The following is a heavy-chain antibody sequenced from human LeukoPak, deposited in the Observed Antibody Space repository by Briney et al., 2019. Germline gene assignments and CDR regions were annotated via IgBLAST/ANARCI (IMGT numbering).Heavy chain of an antibody. D-gene: IGHD2-2*01. CDR1: GYTFTSYY. CDR2: INPSGGST. V-gene: IGHV1-46*01. J-gene: IGHJ4*02. CDR3: ARGDIVVVPPHY. Sequence: GASVKVSCKASGYTFTSYYMHWVRQAPGQGLESMGIINPSGGSTSYAQKFQGRVTMTRDMSTSTVYMELSSLRSEDTAVYYCARGDIVVVPPHYWGQGTLVTVSS.